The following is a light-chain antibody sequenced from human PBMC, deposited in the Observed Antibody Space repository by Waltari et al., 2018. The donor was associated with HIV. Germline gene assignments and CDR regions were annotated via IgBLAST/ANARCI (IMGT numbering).Light chain of an antibody. J-gene: IGLJ2*01. CDR3: GTWDSSLSAGV. CDR1: SSNIGNNY. Sequence: QSVLTQPPSVSAAPGQKVTISCSGRSSNIGNNYVSWYQQLPGTAPKLLMYDNNKRPSGIPDRCSGSKSGTSATLGITGLQTGDEADYYCGTWDSSLSAGVFGGGTKLTVL. CDR2: DNN. V-gene: IGLV1-51*01.